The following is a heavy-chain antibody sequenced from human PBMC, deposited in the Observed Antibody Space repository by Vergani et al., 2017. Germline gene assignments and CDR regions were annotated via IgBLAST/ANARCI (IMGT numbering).Heavy chain of an antibody. J-gene: IGHJ4*02. D-gene: IGHD6-19*01. CDR1: GFTFSSYW. CDR3: TRLAGTLN. Sequence: EVQLVESGGGLAQPGGSLRLSCAASGFTFSSYWMHWVRQAPGKGLVWVSRINSDGSTTRYADSVKGRFTISRDNAKNTLYLQMNSLRVEDTAIYYCTRLAGTLNWGQGTLVTVSS. CDR2: INSDGSTT. V-gene: IGHV3-74*01.